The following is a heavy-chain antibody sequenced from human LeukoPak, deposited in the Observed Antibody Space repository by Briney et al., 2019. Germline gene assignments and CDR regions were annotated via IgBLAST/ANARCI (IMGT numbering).Heavy chain of an antibody. D-gene: IGHD3-10*01. CDR3: ARENTMVRGAFDAFDI. Sequence: SETLSLTCTVSGGSISSYYWSWIRQPPGKGLEWIGYIYYSGSTNYNPSLKNRVTISVDTSNNQFSLKLSSVTAADTAVCYCARENTMVRGAFDAFDIWGQGTMVTVSS. CDR1: GGSISSYY. J-gene: IGHJ3*02. V-gene: IGHV4-59*01. CDR2: IYYSGST.